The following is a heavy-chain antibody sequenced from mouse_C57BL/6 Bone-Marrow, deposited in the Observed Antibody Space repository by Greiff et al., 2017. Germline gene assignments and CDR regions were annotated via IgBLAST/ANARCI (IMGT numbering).Heavy chain of an antibody. CDR1: GFNIKDDY. D-gene: IGHD2-4*01. CDR2: IDPENGDT. CDR3: TTWDYDYDSGAYFDY. Sequence: EVQLVESGAELVRPGASVKLSCTASGFNIKDDYMHWVKQRPEQGLEWIGWIDPENGDTEYASKFQGKATITADTSSNTAYLQLSSLTSEDTAVYYCTTWDYDYDSGAYFDYWGQGTTLTVSS. V-gene: IGHV14-4*01. J-gene: IGHJ2*01.